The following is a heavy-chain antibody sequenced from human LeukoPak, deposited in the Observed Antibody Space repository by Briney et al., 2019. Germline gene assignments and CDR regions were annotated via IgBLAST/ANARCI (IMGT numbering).Heavy chain of an antibody. Sequence: GGSLRLSCAASGFTFSNYGMNWVRQAPGKGLEWLSGISPRGGGTYYADSVKGRFTISRDDSKNTLSLQMNSLRVEDTAVYYCARDLAWGAFDYWGQGTLVTVSS. CDR2: ISPRGGGT. V-gene: IGHV3-23*01. J-gene: IGHJ4*02. D-gene: IGHD7-27*01. CDR1: GFTFSNYG. CDR3: ARDLAWGAFDY.